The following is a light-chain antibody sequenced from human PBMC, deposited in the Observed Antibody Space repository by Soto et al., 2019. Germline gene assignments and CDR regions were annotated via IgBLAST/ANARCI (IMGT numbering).Light chain of an antibody. CDR3: SSYTGGNPSYV. CDR2: EVT. CDR1: SSDVGGYDY. J-gene: IGLJ1*01. Sequence: QSVLTRPPSASGSPGQSVTSSCTGTSSDVGGYDYVSWYQQHPGKAPKLMIYEVTIRPSGVSDRFSGSKSGNTASLTVSGLQAEDEADYYCSSYTGGNPSYVFGTGTKVTVL. V-gene: IGLV2-8*01.